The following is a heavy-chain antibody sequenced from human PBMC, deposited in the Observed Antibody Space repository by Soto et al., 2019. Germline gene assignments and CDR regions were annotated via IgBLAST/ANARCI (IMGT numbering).Heavy chain of an antibody. Sequence: SETLSLTCTVSGDSISSSNYFWGWIRQPPGKGLEWIGTIFYSGGTYYNPSLKSRVTISVDTSKNQFSLRLTSVTAADTALYYCARRYGWLYFEYWGQGSLVTVS. CDR3: ARRYGWLYFEY. D-gene: IGHD6-19*01. V-gene: IGHV4-39*01. CDR1: GDSISSSNYF. CDR2: IFYSGGT. J-gene: IGHJ4*02.